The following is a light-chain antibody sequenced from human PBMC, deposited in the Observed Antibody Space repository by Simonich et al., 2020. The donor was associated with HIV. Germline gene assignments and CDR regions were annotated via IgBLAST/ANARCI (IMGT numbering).Light chain of an antibody. J-gene: IGLJ2*01. CDR3: GADHGSGSHFVSNWI. CDR2: VGTGGIVG. V-gene: IGLV9-49*01. CDR1: SGYSHYK. Sequence: QPVLTQPPSASASLGASVTLPCTLSSGYSHYKVDWYQQKPGKGPRFVMRVGTGGIVGAKGDGIPDRFSVLASGLSRYLIIKNIQEEDESDYHCGADHGSGSHFVSNWIFGGGTKLTVL.